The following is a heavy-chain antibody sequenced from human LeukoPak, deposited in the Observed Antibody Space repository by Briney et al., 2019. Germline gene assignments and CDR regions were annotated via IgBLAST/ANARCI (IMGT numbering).Heavy chain of an antibody. Sequence: PSETLSLTCAVYGGSFSGYYWSWIRQPPGKGLEWIGEINHSGSTNYNPSLKSRVTISVDTSTNQFSLKLSSVTAADTAVYYCASIAAAGTFYYYYGMDVWGQGTTVTVSS. CDR1: GGSFSGYY. CDR3: ASIAAAGTFYYYYGMDV. V-gene: IGHV4-34*01. CDR2: INHSGST. D-gene: IGHD6-13*01. J-gene: IGHJ6*02.